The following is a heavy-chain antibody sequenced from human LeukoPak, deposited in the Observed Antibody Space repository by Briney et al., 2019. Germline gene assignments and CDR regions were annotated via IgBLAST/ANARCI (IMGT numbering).Heavy chain of an antibody. D-gene: IGHD6-13*01. CDR3: ARRLTGYSSSWSHLDY. CDR1: GGSFSGYY. Sequence: SGTLSLTCAVYGGSFSGYYWSWIRQPPGKGLEWIGEINHSGSTNYNPSLKSRVTISVDTSKNQFSLKLSSVTAADTAVYYCARRLTGYSSSWSHLDYWGQGTLVTVSS. CDR2: INHSGST. V-gene: IGHV4-34*01. J-gene: IGHJ4*02.